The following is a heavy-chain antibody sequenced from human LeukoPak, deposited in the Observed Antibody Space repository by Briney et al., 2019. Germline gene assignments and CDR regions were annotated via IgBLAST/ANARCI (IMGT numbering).Heavy chain of an antibody. CDR2: IRQDGSEK. CDR1: GFTFTDYW. J-gene: IGHJ4*01. CDR3: ARDGTAAGLYFDM. D-gene: IGHD6-13*01. Sequence: GGSLRLSCEVSGFTFTDYWMNWVRQAPGKGPEWVASIRQDGSEKTYVDSVKGRFTISRDNTKNSLSLQLNALRAEDTAVYYCARDGTAAGLYFDMWGQGTLVTVSS. V-gene: IGHV3-7*01.